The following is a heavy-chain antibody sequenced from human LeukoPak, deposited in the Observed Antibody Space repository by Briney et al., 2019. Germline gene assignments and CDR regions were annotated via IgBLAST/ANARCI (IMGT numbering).Heavy chain of an antibody. J-gene: IGHJ3*02. CDR2: IKQDGSEK. V-gene: IGHV3-7*03. Sequence: GGSLRLSCADSGFTFSDYWMTWVRQTPGKGLEWVATIKQDGSEKYYVDSVKGRFTISRDTAKNSLYLEMNSLRSDDTAVYYCARESLPLWFGESIDAFDIWGQGTMVTVSS. D-gene: IGHD3-10*01. CDR1: GFTFSDYW. CDR3: ARESLPLWFGESIDAFDI.